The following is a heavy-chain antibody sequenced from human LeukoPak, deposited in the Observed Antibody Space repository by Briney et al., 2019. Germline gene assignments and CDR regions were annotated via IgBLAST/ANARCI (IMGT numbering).Heavy chain of an antibody. D-gene: IGHD3-10*01. CDR1: GFTFSDYY. Sequence: GGSLRLSCAASGFTFSDYYMSWIRQAPGKGLEWVSYISSSGSTIYYADSVKGRFTISRDNSKNTLYLQMGSLRAEDMAVYYCATHRYYYGSGSAYGMDVWGQGTTVTISS. CDR2: ISSSGSTI. V-gene: IGHV3-11*04. CDR3: ATHRYYYGSGSAYGMDV. J-gene: IGHJ6*02.